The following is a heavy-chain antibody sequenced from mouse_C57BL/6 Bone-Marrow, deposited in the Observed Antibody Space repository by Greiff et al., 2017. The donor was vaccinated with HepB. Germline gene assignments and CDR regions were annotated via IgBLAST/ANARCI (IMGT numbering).Heavy chain of an antibody. J-gene: IGHJ2*01. CDR2: IDPSDSYT. D-gene: IGHD2-9*01. CDR1: GYTFTSYW. V-gene: IGHV1-59*01. CDR3: ARSPYYGYDGYYFDY. Sequence: QVQLKQPGAELVRPGTSVKLSCKASGYTFTSYWMHWVKQRPGQGLEWIGVIDPSDSYTNYNQKFKGKATLTVDTSSSTAYMQLSSLTSEDSAVYYCARSPYYGYDGYYFDYWGQGTTLTVSS.